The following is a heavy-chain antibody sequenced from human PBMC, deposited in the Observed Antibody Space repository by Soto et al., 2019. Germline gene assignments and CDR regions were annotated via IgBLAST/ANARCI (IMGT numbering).Heavy chain of an antibody. D-gene: IGHD5-18*01. CDR3: ARTRGYSYGYYYYYGMDV. Sequence: QVQLVQSGAEVKKPGSSVKVSCKASGGTFSSYAISWVRQAPGQGLEWMGGIIPIFGTANYAQKFQGRVTITADESTSTAYMDLSSLRSEDTAVYYCARTRGYSYGYYYYYGMDVWGQGTTVTVSS. V-gene: IGHV1-69*01. J-gene: IGHJ6*02. CDR2: IIPIFGTA. CDR1: GGTFSSYA.